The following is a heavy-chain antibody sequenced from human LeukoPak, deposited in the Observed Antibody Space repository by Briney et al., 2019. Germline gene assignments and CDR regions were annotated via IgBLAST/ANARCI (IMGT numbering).Heavy chain of an antibody. Sequence: GGSLRLSCAASGFTFHHYGMHWVRQAPGKGLEWVAVIWYDGSNEFYGDSVKGRFAISRDNSKNTLYLQMNSLRGEDTALYYCARDSGDSAALDIWGQGTMVTVSS. CDR3: ARDSGDSAALDI. V-gene: IGHV3-33*01. J-gene: IGHJ3*02. CDR2: IWYDGSNE. CDR1: GFTFHHYG. D-gene: IGHD2-21*02.